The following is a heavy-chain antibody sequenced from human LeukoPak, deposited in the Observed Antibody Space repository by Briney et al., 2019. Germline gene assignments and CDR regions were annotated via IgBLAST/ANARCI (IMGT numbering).Heavy chain of an antibody. V-gene: IGHV3-7*01. CDR2: TKPDGSAE. J-gene: IGHJ4*02. Sequence: GGSLTLSCAASGFTFSNYWMGWVRQAPGKGLEWVANTKPDGSAEYYADPVRGRFTTSRDNANNLLYRQMNRLRAEDTAVYYCARDGGITTIIAYGGQGTLVTVSS. CDR3: ARDGGITTIIAY. CDR1: GFTFSNYW. D-gene: IGHD4-11*01.